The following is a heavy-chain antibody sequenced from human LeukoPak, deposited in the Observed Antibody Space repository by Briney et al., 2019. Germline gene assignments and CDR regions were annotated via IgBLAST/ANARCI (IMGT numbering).Heavy chain of an antibody. D-gene: IGHD6-13*01. V-gene: IGHV3-21*01. CDR2: ISSSSSYI. J-gene: IGHJ4*02. CDR1: GFTFSSYS. Sequence: GGSLRLSCAASGFTFSSYSMNWVRQAPGKGLEWVSSISSSSSYIYYADSVKGRFTISRDNAKNSLYLQMNSLRAEDTAVYYCAREEAIGSCWYHTYYLDYWGQGTLVTVSS. CDR3: AREEAIGSCWYHTYYLDY.